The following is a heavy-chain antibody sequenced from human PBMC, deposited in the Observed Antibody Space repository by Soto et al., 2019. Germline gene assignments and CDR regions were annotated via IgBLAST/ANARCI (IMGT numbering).Heavy chain of an antibody. CDR2: IHYSGST. J-gene: IGHJ4*02. CDR3: ARRLFSSTWPSHFDY. CDR1: GGSISSSSYY. V-gene: IGHV4-39*01. Sequence: QLQLQESGPGLVKPSETLSLTCTVSGGSISSSSYYWGWIRQPPGKGLEWIGCIHYSGSTYYNPSLRSRVTSSVDTSKNQFSLKVSSVTAADTAVYYCARRLFSSTWPSHFDYWGQGTLVTVSS. D-gene: IGHD6-13*01.